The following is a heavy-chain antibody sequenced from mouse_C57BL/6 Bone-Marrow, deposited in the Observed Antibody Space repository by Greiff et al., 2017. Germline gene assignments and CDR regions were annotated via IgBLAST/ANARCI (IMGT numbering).Heavy chain of an antibody. Sequence: QVQLQQPGAELVKPGASVKLSCKASGYTFTSYWMHWVKQRPGQGLEWIGMIHPNSGSTNYNEKFKSKATLTVDKSSSTAYMQLSSLTSEDSAVYYCARSGLDGYYGYWGQGTTLTVSS. CDR1: GYTFTSYW. CDR2: IHPNSGST. V-gene: IGHV1-64*01. J-gene: IGHJ2*01. CDR3: ARSGLDGYYGY. D-gene: IGHD2-3*01.